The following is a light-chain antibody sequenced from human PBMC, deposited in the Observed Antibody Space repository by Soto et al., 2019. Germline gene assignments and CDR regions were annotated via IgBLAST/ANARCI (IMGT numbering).Light chain of an antibody. CDR3: QQYNSYSRGT. Sequence: DIQMTQSPSTLSASVGDRVTIACRASQNIKNWLAWYQQKPGKVPKLLVYTASSLESGVPSRFSGRGSGTEFTLHIRSLQPDDFATFYCQQYNSYSRGTFGQGDKVEIK. V-gene: IGKV1-5*03. CDR1: QNIKNW. CDR2: TAS. J-gene: IGKJ1*01.